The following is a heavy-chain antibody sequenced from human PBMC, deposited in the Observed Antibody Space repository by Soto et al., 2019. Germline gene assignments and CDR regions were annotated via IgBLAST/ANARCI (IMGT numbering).Heavy chain of an antibody. V-gene: IGHV4-59*08. D-gene: IGHD2-15*01. CDR3: ARGSGRHAFDI. J-gene: IGHJ3*02. CDR2: IYYSGST. CDR1: GGSISSYY. Sequence: QVQLQESGPGLVKPSETLSLTCTVSGGSISSYYWSWIRQPPGKGLEWIGYIYYSGSTNYNPSLKSRVTISVDTSKNQFSLKLSSVTAADTAVYYCARGSGRHAFDIWGQGTMVTVSS.